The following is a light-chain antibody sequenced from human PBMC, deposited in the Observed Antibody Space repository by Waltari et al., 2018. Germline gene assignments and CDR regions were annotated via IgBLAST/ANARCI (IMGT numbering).Light chain of an antibody. J-gene: IGLJ1*01. CDR1: SSDVGGYNY. CDR2: EVS. V-gene: IGLV2-14*01. CDR3: SSYTSSSTQV. Sequence: QSALTQPGSVSGSPGQSITISCTGTSSDVGGYNYVSWYHQHPGKAPKLMIYEVSNRPSGVSNRFAGSKSGNTASLTISGLQAEDEADYYCSSYTSSSTQVFGTGTKVTVL.